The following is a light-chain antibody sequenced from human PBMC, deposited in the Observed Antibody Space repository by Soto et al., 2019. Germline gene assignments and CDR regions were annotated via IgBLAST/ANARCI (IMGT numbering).Light chain of an antibody. CDR1: SSDFGTYNL. J-gene: IGLJ3*02. CDR2: VAT. CDR3: CSYAGGSTLV. Sequence: QSALTQPASVSGSPGQSITISCTGTSSDFGTYNLVSWYQQHPGKAPKLIIYVATKRPSGVSNRFSGSKSGNTASLTISGLQTEDEADYYCCSYAGGSTLVFGGGTKLTVL. V-gene: IGLV2-23*01.